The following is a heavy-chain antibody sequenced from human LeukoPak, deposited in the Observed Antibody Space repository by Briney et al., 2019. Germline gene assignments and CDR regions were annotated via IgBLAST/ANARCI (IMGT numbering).Heavy chain of an antibody. CDR1: GFTFSNYA. Sequence: GGSLRLSCAASGFTFSNYAMNWVRQAPGKGLEWVSSISTGSRYIYYAYSVKGRFTISRDDAKNSLYLQMDYLRAEDTAVYYCARADCSGSTCYLRRSWFDPWGQGTLVTVSS. D-gene: IGHD2-2*01. J-gene: IGHJ5*02. CDR2: ISTGSRYI. V-gene: IGHV3-21*01. CDR3: ARADCSGSTCYLRRSWFDP.